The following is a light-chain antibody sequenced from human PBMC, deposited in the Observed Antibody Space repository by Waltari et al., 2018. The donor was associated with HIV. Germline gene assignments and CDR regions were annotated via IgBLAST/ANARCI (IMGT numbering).Light chain of an antibody. Sequence: NFMLTQPHSVSESPGKPVTIPCTRSSCNLGRYFVSWYQRRPGSAPTTLIYEDDKRPSGVHDRFSGSIDSSSNSASLTSSGLKTEDEADYYCQSYYLTNVVFGGGTKLTVL. V-gene: IGLV6-57*04. CDR3: QSYYLTNVV. J-gene: IGLJ2*01. CDR2: EDD. CDR1: SCNLGRYF.